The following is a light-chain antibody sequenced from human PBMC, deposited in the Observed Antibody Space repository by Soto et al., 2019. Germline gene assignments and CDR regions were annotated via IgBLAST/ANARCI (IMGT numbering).Light chain of an antibody. J-gene: IGKJ4*02. CDR2: AAS. CDR1: QGISNW. V-gene: IGKV1D-12*01. CDR3: HQSNSFPPA. Sequence: DIQMTQSPSSVSASIGDRVTITCRASQGISNWLAWYQQKPGKAPKLLIYAASSLQSGVPSRFSGSGSGTDFTLTITGHQPEASATYYCHQSNSFPPAFGGGTKVEIK.